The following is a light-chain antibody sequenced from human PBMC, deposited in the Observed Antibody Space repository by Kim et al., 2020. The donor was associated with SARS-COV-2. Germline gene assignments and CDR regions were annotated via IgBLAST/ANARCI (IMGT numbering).Light chain of an antibody. CDR3: SSRDSSGNHLGL. V-gene: IGLV3-19*01. CDR1: ILRTYY. J-gene: IGLJ2*01. CDR2: GKN. Sequence: LEQTVRITCQGDILRTYYASWYQQKPRQAPVLVIYGKNNRPSGIPDRFSGSSSGDTAYLTITGAQAEDEADYYCSSRDSSGNHLGLLGGGPQLTVL.